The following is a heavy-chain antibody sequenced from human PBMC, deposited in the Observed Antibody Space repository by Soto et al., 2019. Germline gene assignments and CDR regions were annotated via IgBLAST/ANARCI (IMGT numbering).Heavy chain of an antibody. V-gene: IGHV1-69*06. D-gene: IGHD1-26*01. CDR1: GGTFSSYA. CDR2: IIPIFGTA. J-gene: IGHJ5*02. Sequence: SVKVSCKASGGTFSSYAISWVRQAPGQGLEWMGGIIPIFGTANYAQKFQGRVTITADKSTSTAYMELSSLRSEDTAVYYCARDHKRLPIVGATSWFDPWGQGTLVTVYS. CDR3: ARDHKRLPIVGATSWFDP.